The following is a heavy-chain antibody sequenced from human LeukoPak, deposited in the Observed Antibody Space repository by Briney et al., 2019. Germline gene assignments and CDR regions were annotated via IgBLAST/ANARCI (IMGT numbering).Heavy chain of an antibody. J-gene: IGHJ4*02. V-gene: IGHV3-23*01. CDR3: AKGPIGDDY. CDR1: GFTFSSYA. CDR2: ISGSGDST. Sequence: PGGSLRLSCAASGFTFSSYAMSWVRQAPGKGLEWVSAISGSGDSTYYADSVKGRFTISRDDSKNTLYLQMSSLRAEDTAVYYCAKGPIGDDYWGQGTLVTVSS. D-gene: IGHD1-26*01.